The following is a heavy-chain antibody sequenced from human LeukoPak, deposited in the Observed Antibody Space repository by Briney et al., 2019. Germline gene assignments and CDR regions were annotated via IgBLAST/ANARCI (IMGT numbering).Heavy chain of an antibody. D-gene: IGHD6-6*01. V-gene: IGHV3-53*01. J-gene: IGHJ6*02. CDR2: ISSGGGT. Sequence: PGGSLRLSCRASGFTDSNTYMSWARQAPGKGLEWVSVISSGGGTYFADSVKGRFTISRDNSKNTVFLQMNNLRADDTAMYYCARERRIADHYGMDVWGQGTTVTVSS. CDR3: ARERRIADHYGMDV. CDR1: GFTDSNTY.